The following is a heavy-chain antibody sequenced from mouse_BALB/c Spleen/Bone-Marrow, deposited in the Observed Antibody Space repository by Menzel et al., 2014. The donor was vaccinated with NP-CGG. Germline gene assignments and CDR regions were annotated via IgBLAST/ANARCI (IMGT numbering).Heavy chain of an antibody. CDR1: GYSFTSYW. CDR3: AREREITTVVAGDWYFDV. V-gene: IGHV1-61*01. J-gene: IGHJ1*01. CDR2: IHPSDSET. Sequence: VQLQQSGAELVRPGASVKLSCKASGYSFTSYWMNWVKQRPGQGLEWIGMIHPSDSETRLNQKFKDKATLIVDKSSSTAYMQLSSPTSEDSAVYYCAREREITTVVAGDWYFDVWGAGTTVTVSS. D-gene: IGHD1-1*01.